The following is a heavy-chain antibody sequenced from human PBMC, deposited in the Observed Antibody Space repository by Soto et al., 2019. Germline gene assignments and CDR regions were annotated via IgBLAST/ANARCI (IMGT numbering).Heavy chain of an antibody. J-gene: IGHJ4*02. CDR1: GFTFGNYW. D-gene: IGHD3-22*01. CDR2: INKDGSQK. V-gene: IGHV3-7*01. Sequence: GGSLRLSCVGSGFTFGNYWLSWIRQTPGKGLEWVANINKDGSQKYFVDSVKGRFTISRDNAKNSVYLQMNSLRAEDSAVYYCARNKDYHYDSSGFYYWGQGTLVTVSS. CDR3: ARNKDYHYDSSGFYY.